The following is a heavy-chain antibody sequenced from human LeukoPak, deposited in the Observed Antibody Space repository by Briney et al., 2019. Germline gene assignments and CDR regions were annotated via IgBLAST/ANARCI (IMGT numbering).Heavy chain of an antibody. CDR2: ISAYNGNT. Sequence: VASVKDSCKASGYTFTSYGISWVRQAPGQGLEWMGWISAYNGNTNYAQKLQGRVTMTTDTSTSTAYMELRSLRSDDTAVYYCARVSYYYDSSGYSHFDYWGQGTLVTVSS. J-gene: IGHJ4*02. D-gene: IGHD3-22*01. CDR1: GYTFTSYG. V-gene: IGHV1-18*01. CDR3: ARVSYYYDSSGYSHFDY.